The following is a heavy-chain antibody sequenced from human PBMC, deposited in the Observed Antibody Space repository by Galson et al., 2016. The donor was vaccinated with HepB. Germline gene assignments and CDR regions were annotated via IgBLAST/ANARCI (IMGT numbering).Heavy chain of an antibody. D-gene: IGHD3-22*01. V-gene: IGHV3-48*02. CDR2: ISITSTTK. CDR3: ARDDRWYYYDSSCYYYGAFDM. CDR1: GFTLSRHS. Sequence: SLRLSCAGSGFTLSRHSMNWVRQAPGKGLEWISYISITSTTKYYADSVKGRFTISRDNAKNSLYLQMNSLRDEDTAVYYCARDDRWYYYDSSCYYYGAFDMWGQGSMGAVS. J-gene: IGHJ3*02.